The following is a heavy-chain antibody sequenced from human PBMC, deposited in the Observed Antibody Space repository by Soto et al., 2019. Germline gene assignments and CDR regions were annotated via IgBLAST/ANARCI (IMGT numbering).Heavy chain of an antibody. Sequence: EVQLLESGGGLVQPGGSLSLSCAASGFTFSTYAMNWVRQAPGNGLEWVSAISGSGGSIHYADSVKGRVTISKDNPKNTLYLQMNSLRDDDTAVYHCVKGYWKGDVWGQGTTVTVSS. CDR2: ISGSGGSI. V-gene: IGHV3-23*01. D-gene: IGHD1-1*01. J-gene: IGHJ6*02. CDR3: VKGYWKGDV. CDR1: GFTFSTYA.